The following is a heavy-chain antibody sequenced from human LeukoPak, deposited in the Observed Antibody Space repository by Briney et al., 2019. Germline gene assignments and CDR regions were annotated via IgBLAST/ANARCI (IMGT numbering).Heavy chain of an antibody. Sequence: GGSLRLSCAASGFTFSNFPMFWVRQAPGKGLEWVSGISISGTSAYYADFVKGRSTMPRDNSKKTVYLEMNSLRVEDTALYYCAKLPERTTETTDYWGQGTLVTVSS. CDR3: AKLPERTTETTDY. CDR1: GFTFSNFP. CDR2: ISISGTSA. J-gene: IGHJ4*02. V-gene: IGHV3-23*05. D-gene: IGHD4-11*01.